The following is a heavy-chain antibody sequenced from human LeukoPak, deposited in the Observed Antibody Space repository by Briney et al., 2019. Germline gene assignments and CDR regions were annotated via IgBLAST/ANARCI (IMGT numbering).Heavy chain of an antibody. Sequence: ASVKVSCKASGYTFTSYGISWVRQAPGQGLEWMGWISAYNGNTNYAQKLQGRVTMSTDTSTSTAYMELRSLRYDDTAVYYCARDTDTAMETQGMDVWGQGTTVTVSS. D-gene: IGHD5-18*01. CDR2: ISAYNGNT. V-gene: IGHV1-18*01. CDR1: GYTFTSYG. CDR3: ARDTDTAMETQGMDV. J-gene: IGHJ6*02.